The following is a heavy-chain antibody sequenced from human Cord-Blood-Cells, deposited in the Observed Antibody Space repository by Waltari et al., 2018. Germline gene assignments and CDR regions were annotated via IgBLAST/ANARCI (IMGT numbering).Heavy chain of an antibody. V-gene: IGHV4-39*01. CDR1: GGSISSSSYY. J-gene: IGHJ4*02. CDR3: ARPTTGDDFKFDY. CDR2: IYYSGST. D-gene: IGHD7-27*01. Sequence: QLQLQESGPGLVKPSETLSLTCTVSGGSISSSSYYWGWTRQPPGKGLEWIGSIYYSGSTYYNPSLKSRVTISVDTSKNQFSLKLSSVTAADTDVYYCARPTTGDDFKFDYWGQGTLVTVSS.